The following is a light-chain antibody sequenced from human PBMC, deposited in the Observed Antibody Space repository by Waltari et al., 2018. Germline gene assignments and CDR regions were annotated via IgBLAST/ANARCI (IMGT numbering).Light chain of an antibody. CDR2: YVS. Sequence: QSALTQPRSVSGHPGQSVTISCTGTSSDVGGYDFLSWYQPHPGKAPKLIMYYVSQRPSGVPDRFSGSKSGNTASLTITGLQAEDEAEYYCCSHAGSDTFWVFGGGTKVTVL. V-gene: IGLV2-11*01. CDR1: SSDVGGYDF. J-gene: IGLJ3*02. CDR3: CSHAGSDTFWV.